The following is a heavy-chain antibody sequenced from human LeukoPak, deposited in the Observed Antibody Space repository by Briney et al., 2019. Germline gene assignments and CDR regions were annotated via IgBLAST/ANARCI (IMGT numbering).Heavy chain of an antibody. V-gene: IGHV3-30-3*01. CDR3: PRDLYGSGSSPSMDV. Sequence: GGSLRLSCAASGFTFSSYAMHWVRQAPGKGLKWVAVISYDGSNKYYADSVKGRFTISRDNSKNTLYLQMNSLRAEDTAVYYCPRDLYGSGSSPSMDVWGQGTTVTVSS. D-gene: IGHD3-10*01. CDR2: ISYDGSNK. J-gene: IGHJ6*02. CDR1: GFTFSSYA.